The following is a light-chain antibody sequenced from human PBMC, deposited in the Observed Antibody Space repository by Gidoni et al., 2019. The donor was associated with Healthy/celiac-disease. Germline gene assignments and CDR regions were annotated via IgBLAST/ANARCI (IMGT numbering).Light chain of an antibody. Sequence: EIVLTQSPATLSLSPGERATLSCRASQSVSSYLAWYQQKPGQAPRLLIYDASSGSGTDFPLTISSLEPEDFAVYYCQQRSNSVTFGQGTKLEIK. CDR3: QQRSNSVT. CDR2: DAS. CDR1: QSVSSY. V-gene: IGKV3-11*01. J-gene: IGKJ2*01.